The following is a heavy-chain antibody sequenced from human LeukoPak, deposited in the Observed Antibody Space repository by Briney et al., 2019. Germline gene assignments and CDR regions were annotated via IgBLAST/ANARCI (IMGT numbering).Heavy chain of an antibody. J-gene: IGHJ6*02. CDR3: ARDSYGMDV. Sequence: GGSLRLPCAASGFTFSNYAMHWVRQAPGKGLEWVALISYDGSVEKNAASVKGRFTISRDNSKNTLYLQMNSLRAEDTAVYYCARDSYGMDVWGQGTTVTVSS. CDR2: ISYDGSVE. V-gene: IGHV3-30*04. CDR1: GFTFSNYA.